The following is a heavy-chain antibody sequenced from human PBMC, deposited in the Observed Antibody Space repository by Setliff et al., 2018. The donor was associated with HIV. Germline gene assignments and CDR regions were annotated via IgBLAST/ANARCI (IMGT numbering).Heavy chain of an antibody. D-gene: IGHD1-26*01. V-gene: IGHV3-23*01. Sequence: GSLRLSCAASEFTFSVYAMSWLRQAPGKGLEWVSGISGSGSSTYYADSVKGRFTISRDNSKHTLYLQMNSLRAEDTAVYYCARVSELLAYYMDVWGKGTTVTVSS. CDR2: ISGSGSST. CDR1: EFTFSVYA. J-gene: IGHJ6*03. CDR3: ARVSELLAYYMDV.